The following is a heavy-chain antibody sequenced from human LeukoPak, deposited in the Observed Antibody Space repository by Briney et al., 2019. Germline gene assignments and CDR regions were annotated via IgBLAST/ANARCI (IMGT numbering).Heavy chain of an antibody. V-gene: IGHV3-21*01. J-gene: IGHJ3*02. CDR2: ISSSSSYI. Sequence: GGSLRLSCAASGFTFSSYSMNWVRQAPGKGLEWVSSISSSSSYIYYADSVKGRFTISRDNAKNSLYLQMNSLRAEDTAVYYCAREEVVVTADAFDIWGQGTMVTVSS. CDR1: GFTFSSYS. CDR3: AREEVVVTADAFDI. D-gene: IGHD2-21*02.